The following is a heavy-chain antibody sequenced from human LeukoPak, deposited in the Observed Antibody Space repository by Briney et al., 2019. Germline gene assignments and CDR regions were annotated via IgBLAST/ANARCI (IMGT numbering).Heavy chain of an antibody. Sequence: SETLSLTCTVSGGSISSYYWSWIRQPPGKGLEWIGYIYYSGDTNSNPSLESRVTISVDTSRKQFSLRLNSVTAADTAVYFCARIYAGGSFFDYWGQGTLVTVSS. V-gene: IGHV4-59*08. J-gene: IGHJ4*02. CDR3: ARIYAGGSFFDY. D-gene: IGHD3-10*01. CDR2: IYYSGDT. CDR1: GGSISSYY.